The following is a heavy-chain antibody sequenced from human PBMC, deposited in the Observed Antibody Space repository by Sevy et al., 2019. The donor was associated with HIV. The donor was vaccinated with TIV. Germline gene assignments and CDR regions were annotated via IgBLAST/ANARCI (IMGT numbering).Heavy chain of an antibody. Sequence: ASVKVSCKASGYTLSSYGISWVRQAPGQGLEWMGWINTYNGNTKYAQKLQGRITMTTDTATSTAYMEVRSLRSEDTAVYYCATDLAYTPTSYWGQGTLVTVSS. CDR3: ATDLAYTPTSY. CDR1: GYTLSSYG. CDR2: INTYNGNT. D-gene: IGHD2-15*01. V-gene: IGHV1-18*01. J-gene: IGHJ4*02.